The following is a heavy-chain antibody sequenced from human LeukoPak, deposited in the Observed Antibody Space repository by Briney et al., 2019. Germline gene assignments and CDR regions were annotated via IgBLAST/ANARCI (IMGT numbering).Heavy chain of an antibody. V-gene: IGHV4-61*08. CDR3: ARGVGEFGYYYYGMDV. CDR2: IYYSGST. J-gene: IGHJ6*02. D-gene: IGHD3-10*01. CDR1: GGSISCGDYY. Sequence: TSQTLSLTCTVSGGSISCGDYYWSWIRQPPGKGLEWIGYIYYSGSTNYNPSLKSRVTISVDTSKNQFSLKLSSVTAADTAVYYCARGVGEFGYYYYGMDVWGQGTTVTVSS.